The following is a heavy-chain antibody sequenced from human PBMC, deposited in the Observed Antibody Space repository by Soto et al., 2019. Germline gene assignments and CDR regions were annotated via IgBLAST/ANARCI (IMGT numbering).Heavy chain of an antibody. J-gene: IGHJ5*02. CDR1: GGSISSYY. CDR2: IYYSGST. CDR3: ARGVKYDYVWGSYRYVPWFDP. D-gene: IGHD3-16*02. V-gene: IGHV4-59*12. Sequence: SETLSLTCTVSGGSISSYYWSWIRQPPGKGLEWIGYIYYSGSTNYNPSLKSRVTISVDTSKNQFSLKLSSVTAADTAVYYCARGVKYDYVWGSYRYVPWFDPWGQGTLVTVSS.